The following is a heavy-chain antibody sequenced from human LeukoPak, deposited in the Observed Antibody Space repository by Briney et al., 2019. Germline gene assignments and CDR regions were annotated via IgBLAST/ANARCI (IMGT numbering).Heavy chain of an antibody. CDR1: GFTFSNYA. CDR3: AKEADNYYDSSGYLGDYFDY. CDR2: IGAGGDST. V-gene: IGHV3-23*01. Sequence: PGGSLRLSCAASGFTFSNYAINWVRQTPGKGLEWVSTIGAGGDSTYFADSVKGRFTISRHNSRNTLYLQMNSLKVEDTAVYYCAKEADNYYDSSGYLGDYFDYWGQGTLVTVSS. D-gene: IGHD3-22*01. J-gene: IGHJ4*02.